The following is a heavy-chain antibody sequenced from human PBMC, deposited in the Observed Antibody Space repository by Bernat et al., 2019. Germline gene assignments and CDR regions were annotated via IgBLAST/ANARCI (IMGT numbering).Heavy chain of an antibody. CDR3: ARHRAPESDFWSDYYDYYYYYMDV. Sequence: EVQLVQSGAEVKKPGESLKISCKGSGYSFTSYWIGWVRQMPGKGLEWMGIIYPGDSDTRYSPSFQGQVTISADKSISTAYLQWSSLKASDTAMYYCARHRAPESDFWSDYYDYYYYYMDVWGKGTTVTVSS. V-gene: IGHV5-51*01. CDR1: GYSFTSYW. CDR2: IYPGDSDT. J-gene: IGHJ6*03. D-gene: IGHD3-3*01.